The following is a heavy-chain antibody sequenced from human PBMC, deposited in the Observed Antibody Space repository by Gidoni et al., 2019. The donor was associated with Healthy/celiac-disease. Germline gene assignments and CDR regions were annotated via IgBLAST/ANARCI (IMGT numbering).Heavy chain of an antibody. CDR1: GGSISSYY. Sequence: QVQLQESGPGLVKPSATLSLTCTVSGGSISSYYWSWIRQPPGKGLEWIGYIYYSGSANDNPPLKSRVTISVDTSKNQFSLKLSSVTAAETAVYYCARAQGGPNWFDPWGQGTLVTVSS. D-gene: IGHD3-16*01. J-gene: IGHJ5*02. CDR2: IYYSGSA. V-gene: IGHV4-59*01. CDR3: ARAQGGPNWFDP.